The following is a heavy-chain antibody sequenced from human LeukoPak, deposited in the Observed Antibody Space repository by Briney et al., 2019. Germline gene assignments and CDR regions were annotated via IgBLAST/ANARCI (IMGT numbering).Heavy chain of an antibody. Sequence: PGGSLRLSCAASGFTFSSYAMHRVRQAPGKGLEWVAVISYDGSNKYYADSVKGRFTISRDNSKNTLYLQMNSLRAEDTAVYYCAREPYGSGSSYYFDYWGQGTLVTVSS. CDR3: AREPYGSGSSYYFDY. CDR2: ISYDGSNK. V-gene: IGHV3-30*04. CDR1: GFTFSSYA. D-gene: IGHD3-10*01. J-gene: IGHJ4*02.